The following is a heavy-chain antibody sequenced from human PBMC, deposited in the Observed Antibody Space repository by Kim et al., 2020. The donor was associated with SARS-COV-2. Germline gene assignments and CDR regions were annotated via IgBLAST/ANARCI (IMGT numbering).Heavy chain of an antibody. CDR3: ARDYHYYYMDV. D-gene: IGHD3-16*02. Sequence: SETLSLTCTVSGGSISSSIYYWGWIRQPPGKGLEWIGNIYYSGSAYYSPSLKSRVTISVDTSKNQLSLKLRSVTAADTAVYYCARDYHYYYMDVWGKGTT. CDR2: IYYSGSA. CDR1: GGSISSSIYY. J-gene: IGHJ6*03. V-gene: IGHV4-39*02.